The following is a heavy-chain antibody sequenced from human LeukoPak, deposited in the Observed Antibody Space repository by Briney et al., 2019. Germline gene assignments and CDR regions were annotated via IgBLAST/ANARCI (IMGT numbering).Heavy chain of an antibody. CDR2: ISSNGGST. CDR3: VKDSSSGSYFDY. J-gene: IGHJ4*02. V-gene: IGHV3-64D*06. CDR1: GFTFSDYY. D-gene: IGHD3-10*01. Sequence: PGGSLRLSCAASGFTFSDYYTSWIRQAPGKGLEYVSAISSNGGSTYYADSVKGRFTISRDNSRNTLHLQMSSLRVEDTAVYYCVKDSSSGSYFDYWGQGTLVTVSS.